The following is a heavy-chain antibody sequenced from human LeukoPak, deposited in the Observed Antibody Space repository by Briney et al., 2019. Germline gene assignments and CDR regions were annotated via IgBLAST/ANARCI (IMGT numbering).Heavy chain of an antibody. D-gene: IGHD3-22*01. J-gene: IGHJ6*02. Sequence: SETLSLTCAVYGGSFSGYYWSWIRQPPGKGLEWIGEINHSGSTNYNPSLKSRVTISVDTSKNQFSLKLSSVTAADTAVYYCARVPPYDSSGYYYGGMDVWGQGTTVTVSS. CDR2: INHSGST. CDR1: GGSFSGYY. V-gene: IGHV4-34*01. CDR3: ARVPPYDSSGYYYGGMDV.